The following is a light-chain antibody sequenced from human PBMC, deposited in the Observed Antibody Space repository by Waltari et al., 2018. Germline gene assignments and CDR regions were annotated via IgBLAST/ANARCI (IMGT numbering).Light chain of an antibody. V-gene: IGKV1-33*01. J-gene: IGKJ5*01. CDR3: QQYDNLPIT. CDR2: DAS. Sequence: DIQMTQSPSSLSASVGDRVTITCQASQDISNYLNWYQQKPGKAPKRLIYDASNLETGVPSRFSGSGSGTDFTFTISSLQPEDIATYYCQQYDNLPITFGRGTRLEIK. CDR1: QDISNY.